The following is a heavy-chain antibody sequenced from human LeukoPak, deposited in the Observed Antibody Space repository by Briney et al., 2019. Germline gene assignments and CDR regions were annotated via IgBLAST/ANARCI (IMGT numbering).Heavy chain of an antibody. D-gene: IGHD3-10*02. CDR1: GGSISSSSYY. V-gene: IGHV4-39*01. CDR2: IYYSGST. J-gene: IGHJ4*02. Sequence: SETLSLTCTVSGGSISSSSYYWGWIRQPPGKGLEWIGSIYYSGSTYYNPSLKSRVTISIDTSKNQFSLKLSSVTAADTAVYYCASQYFLILSLYYFDYWGQGTLVTVSS. CDR3: ASQYFLILSLYYFDY.